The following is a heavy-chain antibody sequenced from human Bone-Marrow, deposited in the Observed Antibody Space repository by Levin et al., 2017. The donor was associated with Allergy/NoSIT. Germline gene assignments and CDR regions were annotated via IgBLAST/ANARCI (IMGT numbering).Heavy chain of an antibody. Sequence: SGPTLVKPTETLTLTCTVSGFSLSNARMGVSWIRQPPGKALEWLAHIFSNDEKSYSTSLKSRLTISKDTSKSQVVLTMTNMDPVDTATYYCARIVDLQRLWFGEFMGAHWFDPWGQGTLVTVSS. D-gene: IGHD3-10*01. CDR3: ARIVDLQRLWFGEFMGAHWFDP. CDR2: IFSNDEK. V-gene: IGHV2-26*01. J-gene: IGHJ5*02. CDR1: GFSLSNARMG.